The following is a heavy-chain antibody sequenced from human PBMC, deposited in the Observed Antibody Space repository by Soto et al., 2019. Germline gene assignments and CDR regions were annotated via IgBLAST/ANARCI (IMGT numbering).Heavy chain of an antibody. CDR2: ISGSGGST. Sequence: GGSLRLSCAASGFTFSSYAMSWVRQAPGKGLEWVSAISGSGGSTYYADSVKGRFTISRDNSKNTLYLQMNSLRAEDTAVYYCAKDLGDDEGDGSSWFYYYYYYGMDVWGQGTTVTVSS. D-gene: IGHD6-13*01. CDR1: GFTFSSYA. J-gene: IGHJ6*02. V-gene: IGHV3-23*01. CDR3: AKDLGDDEGDGSSWFYYYYYYGMDV.